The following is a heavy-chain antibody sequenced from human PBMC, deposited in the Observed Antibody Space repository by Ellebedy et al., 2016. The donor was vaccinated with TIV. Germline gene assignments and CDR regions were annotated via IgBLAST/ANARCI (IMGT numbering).Heavy chain of an antibody. CDR1: GYTFSSYA. J-gene: IGHJ3*01. Sequence: GESLKISXAASGYTFSSYAMSWVRQAPGKGLEWVSAISGSGGSTYYADSVKGRFTISRDNSKNTLYLQMNSRRAEDTAVYYCAKEGWGAWGQGTMVTVSS. CDR3: AKEGWGA. CDR2: ISGSGGST. D-gene: IGHD3-16*01. V-gene: IGHV3-23*01.